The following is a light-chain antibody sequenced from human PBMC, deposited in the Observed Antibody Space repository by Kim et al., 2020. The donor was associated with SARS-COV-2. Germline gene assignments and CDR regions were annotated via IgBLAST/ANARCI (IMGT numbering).Light chain of an antibody. CDR3: KQYETYWT. Sequence: GNRVTITCRASQSVDSWLAWYQQKPGQAPKLLIYQASKLGSGVPSRFSGSGSGTDFTLTISNLQPDDSAIYYCKQYETYWTFGPGTKV. CDR2: QAS. V-gene: IGKV1-5*03. CDR1: QSVDSW. J-gene: IGKJ1*01.